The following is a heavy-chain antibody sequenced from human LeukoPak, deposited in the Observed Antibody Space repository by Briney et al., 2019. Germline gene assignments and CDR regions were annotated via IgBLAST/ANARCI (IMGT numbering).Heavy chain of an antibody. CDR2: ISSPVSTT. D-gene: IGHD3-16*01. Sequence: GGSLRLSCAAPGFTFSNYKMNWVRQAPGKGLEWVSHISSPVSTTYYADSVKGRFTVSRDNAMNSLYLQMNSLRAEDTAVYYCVREGQAFDWGQGTLVTVSS. J-gene: IGHJ4*02. CDR3: VREGQAFD. V-gene: IGHV3-48*01. CDR1: GFTFSNYK.